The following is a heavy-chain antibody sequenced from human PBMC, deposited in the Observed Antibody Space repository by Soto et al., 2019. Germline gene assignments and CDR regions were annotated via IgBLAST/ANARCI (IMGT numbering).Heavy chain of an antibody. CDR1: GGSISSYY. CDR2: IYYSGST. J-gene: IGHJ4*02. CDR3: ARGMATTLYYFDY. D-gene: IGHD5-12*01. Sequence: LSLTCTVSGGSISSYYWSWIRQPPGKGLEWIGYIYYSGSTNYNPSLKSRVTISVDTSKNQFSLKLSSVTAADTAVYYCARGMATTLYYFDYWGQGTLVTVSS. V-gene: IGHV4-59*01.